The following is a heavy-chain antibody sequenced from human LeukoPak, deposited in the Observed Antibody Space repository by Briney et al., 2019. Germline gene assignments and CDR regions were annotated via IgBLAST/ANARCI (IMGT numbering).Heavy chain of an antibody. J-gene: IGHJ4*02. Sequence: PGGSLRLSCAASGFTFSSYGMHWVRQAPGKGLEYVSAISSNVGSTYYANSVKGRFTISRDNSKNTLYLQMGSLRAEDTAVYYCARGCGGGNCYYEYWGQGTLVTVSS. CDR3: ARGCGGGNCYYEY. CDR1: GFTFSSYG. V-gene: IGHV3-64*01. CDR2: ISSNVGST. D-gene: IGHD2-15*01.